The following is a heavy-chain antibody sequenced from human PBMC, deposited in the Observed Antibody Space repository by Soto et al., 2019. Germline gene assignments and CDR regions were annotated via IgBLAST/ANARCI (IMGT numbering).Heavy chain of an antibody. V-gene: IGHV4-31*11. CDR1: GDSISSTYY. D-gene: IGHD2-8*01. J-gene: IGHJ4*02. CDR3: ARDFKYCTNGVCYSYFDY. CDR2: IYYSGST. Sequence: SETLSLTCAFSGDSISSTYYFALIRQPPGQGREWIGYIYYSGSTYYNPSLKSRVTISVDTSKNQFSLKLSSVTAADTAVYYRARDFKYCTNGVCYSYFDYWGQGTLVTVSS.